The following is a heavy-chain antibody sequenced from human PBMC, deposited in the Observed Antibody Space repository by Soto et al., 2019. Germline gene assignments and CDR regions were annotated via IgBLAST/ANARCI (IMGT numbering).Heavy chain of an antibody. D-gene: IGHD2-15*01. J-gene: IGHJ4*02. V-gene: IGHV3-74*01. Sequence: GGSLRLSCAASGFTFSSYWMHWVRQAPGKGLVWVSRINSDGSSTSYADSVKGRFTISRDNAKNTLYLQMNSLRAEDTAVYYCARAPSRGYCSGGSCYLVYWGQGTLVTVSS. CDR1: GFTFSSYW. CDR3: ARAPSRGYCSGGSCYLVY. CDR2: INSDGSST.